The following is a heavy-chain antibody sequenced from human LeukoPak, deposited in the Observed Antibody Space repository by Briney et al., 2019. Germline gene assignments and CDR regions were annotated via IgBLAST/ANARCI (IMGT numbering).Heavy chain of an antibody. CDR1: GGSISSSSYY. CDR2: IYYSGST. D-gene: IGHD6-13*01. CDR3: ARRRSSSSWRSFDY. Sequence: SETLSLTCTVSGGSISSSSYYWGWIRQPPGKGLEWIGSIYYSGSTYYNPSLKSRVTISVDTSKNQFSLKLSSVTAADTAVYYCARRRSSSSWRSFDYWGQGTLVTVSS. V-gene: IGHV4-39*07. J-gene: IGHJ4*02.